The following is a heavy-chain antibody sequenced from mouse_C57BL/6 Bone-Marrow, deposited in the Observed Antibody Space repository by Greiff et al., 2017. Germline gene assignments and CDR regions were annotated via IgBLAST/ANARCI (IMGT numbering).Heavy chain of an antibody. J-gene: IGHJ3*01. V-gene: IGHV1-55*01. CDR1: GYTFTSYW. CDR2: IYPGSGST. D-gene: IGHD1-1*02. Sequence: QVQLQQPGAELVKPGASVKMSCKASGYTFTSYWITWVKQRPVQGLEWIGVIYPGSGSTNYNEKFKSKATLTVDTSSSTAYMQLSSQTSEDAAVYYCASSGGSRLDAFAYWGQGTLVTVSA. CDR3: ASSGGSRLDAFAY.